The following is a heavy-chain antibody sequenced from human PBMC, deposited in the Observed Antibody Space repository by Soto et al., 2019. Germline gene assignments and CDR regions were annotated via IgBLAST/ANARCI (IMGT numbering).Heavy chain of an antibody. D-gene: IGHD6-25*01. CDR2: MNPNSGNT. Sequence: QVQLVQSGAEVKKPGASVKVSCKASGYTFTSYDINWVRQATGQGLEWMGWMNPNSGNTGYAQKFQGRVTMIRDTPDRTAYIELRSRRSNEPAAYYRARGSRSGCLLYDYYGMYVWGQGTPVTV. CDR3: ARGSRSGCLLYDYYGMYV. V-gene: IGHV1-8*01. CDR1: GYTFTSYD. J-gene: IGHJ6*02.